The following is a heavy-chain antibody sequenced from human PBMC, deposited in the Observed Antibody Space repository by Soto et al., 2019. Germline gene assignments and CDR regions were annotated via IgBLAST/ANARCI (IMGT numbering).Heavy chain of an antibody. CDR3: VFGATSFDY. V-gene: IGHV3-15*07. D-gene: IGHD1-26*01. CDR1: SLSNAW. CDR2: IKSNTDGGTT. J-gene: IGHJ4*02. Sequence: SLSNAWMNWVRQAPGKGLEWVGRIKSNTDGGTTDFAAPVKGRFTISRDDSKNMLYLQMNSLKTEDTAMYYCVFGATSFDYWGQGTLVTVSS.